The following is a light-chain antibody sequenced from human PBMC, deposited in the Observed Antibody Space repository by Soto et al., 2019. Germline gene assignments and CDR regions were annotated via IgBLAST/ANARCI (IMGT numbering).Light chain of an antibody. CDR1: GSDIGAYNF. CDR3: YSYAGRNIWV. J-gene: IGLJ3*02. Sequence: QSALAQPPSASGSSGQSVTISCTGSGSDIGAYNFVSWYQQHPGKAPKLMIFGVTERPSGVPDRFSGSKSGNTASLTVSGLQADDEAVYYCYSYAGRNIWVFGGGTQLTVL. CDR2: GVT. V-gene: IGLV2-8*01.